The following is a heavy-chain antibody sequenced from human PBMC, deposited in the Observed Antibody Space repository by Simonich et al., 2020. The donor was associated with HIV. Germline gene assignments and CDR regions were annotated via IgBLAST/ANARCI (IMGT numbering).Heavy chain of an antibody. CDR2: INHSGIT. Sequence: QVQLQQWGAGLLKTSETLSLTCAVYGGSFSGYYWSWIRQPPGKGLEWIGKINHSGITNNKSSLNSRATISVDKTKNQFSLKLSSVTAADTAIYYCARRDRELILYFDYWGQGNLVTVSS. V-gene: IGHV4-34*04. J-gene: IGHJ4*02. D-gene: IGHD3-3*01. CDR3: ARRDRELILYFDY. CDR1: GGSFSGYY.